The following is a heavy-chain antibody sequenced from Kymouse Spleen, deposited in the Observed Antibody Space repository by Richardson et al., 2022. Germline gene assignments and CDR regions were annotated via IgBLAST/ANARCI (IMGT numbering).Heavy chain of an antibody. CDR1: GGSFSGYY. V-gene: IGHV4-34*01. CDR3: ARGPYYGSGSYLDY. D-gene: IGHD3-10*01. Sequence: QVQLQQWGAGLLKPSETLSLTCAVYGGSFSGYYWSWIRQPPGKGLEWIGEINHSGSTNYNPSLKSRVTISVDTSKNQFSLKLSSVTAADTAVYYCARGPYYGSGSYLDYWGQGTLVTVSS. J-gene: IGHJ4*02. CDR2: INHSGST.